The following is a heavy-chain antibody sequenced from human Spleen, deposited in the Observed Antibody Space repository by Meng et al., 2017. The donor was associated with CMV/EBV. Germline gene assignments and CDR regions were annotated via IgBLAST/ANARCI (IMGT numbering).Heavy chain of an antibody. CDR2: ISSSSRYI. J-gene: IGHJ4*02. D-gene: IGHD3-3*01. Sequence: GESLKISCVTSGFTFTNFALAWIRQAPGKGLEWVSSISSSSRYIYYADSVKGRFTMSRDNAKNSLYLQMNSLRVEDTAVYYCARVYETEWSYSGFWGQGTPVTVSS. V-gene: IGHV3-21*01. CDR3: ARVYETEWSYSGF. CDR1: GFTFTNFA.